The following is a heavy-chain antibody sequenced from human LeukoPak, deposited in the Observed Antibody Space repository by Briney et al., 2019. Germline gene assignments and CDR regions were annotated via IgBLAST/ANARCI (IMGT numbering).Heavy chain of an antibody. V-gene: IGHV3-23*01. CDR3: AKDRGQWYDAFDI. CDR1: GFTFSSYA. D-gene: IGHD6-19*01. J-gene: IGHJ3*02. CDR2: ISGSGSST. Sequence: GGSLRLSCAAPGFTFSSYAMSWVRQAPGKGLEWVSAISGSGSSTYYADSAKGRFTISRDSSKNTLYLQMNSLRAEDTAVYYCAKDRGQWYDAFDIRGQGTMVTVSS.